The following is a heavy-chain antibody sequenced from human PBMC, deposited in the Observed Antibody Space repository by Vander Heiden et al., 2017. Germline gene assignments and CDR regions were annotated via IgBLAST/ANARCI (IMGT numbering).Heavy chain of an antibody. J-gene: IGHJ4*02. D-gene: IGHD4-4*01. Sequence: QVQLVESGGGVVQPGRSLRLYCAASGFTFSSYAMHWVRQAPGKGLEWVAVISYDGSNKYYADSVKGRFTISRDNSKNTLYLQMNSLRAEDTAVYYCARDFDYNIGGGFDYWGQGTLGTVSS. CDR2: ISYDGSNK. CDR1: GFTFSSYA. V-gene: IGHV3-30-3*01. CDR3: ARDFDYNIGGGFDY.